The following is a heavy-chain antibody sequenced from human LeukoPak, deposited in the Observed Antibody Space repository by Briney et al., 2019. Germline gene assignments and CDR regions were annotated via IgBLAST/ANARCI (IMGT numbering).Heavy chain of an antibody. CDR1: GGSFSGYY. Sequence: SETLSLTCAVYGGSFSGYYWSWIRQHPGKGLEWIGYIYYSESTYYNSSLKSRVTISVDTSKNQFSLKLSSVTAADTAVYYCAREVPDGYADIDIWGQGTMVTVSS. V-gene: IGHV4-31*11. CDR2: IYYSEST. J-gene: IGHJ3*02. CDR3: AREVPDGYADIDI. D-gene: IGHD5-24*01.